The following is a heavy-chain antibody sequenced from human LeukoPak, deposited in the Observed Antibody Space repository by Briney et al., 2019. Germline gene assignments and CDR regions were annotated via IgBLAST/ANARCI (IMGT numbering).Heavy chain of an antibody. CDR1: GFTLSSYG. Sequence: PGGSLRLSCAASGFTLSSYGMHWVRQAPGKGLEWVADIWYDGSKKYYADSVKGRFTISRDNSKNTLYLQMNSLRAEDTAIYSCAGDRYLGDAWAQGTLVTVSS. CDR2: IWYDGSKK. D-gene: IGHD3-9*01. V-gene: IGHV3-33*01. J-gene: IGHJ5*02. CDR3: AGDRYLGDA.